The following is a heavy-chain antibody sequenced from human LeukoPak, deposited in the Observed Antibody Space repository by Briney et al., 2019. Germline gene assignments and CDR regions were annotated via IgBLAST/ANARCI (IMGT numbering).Heavy chain of an antibody. Sequence: PSETLSLTCTVSGGSISSGGYYWSWIRQHPGKGLEWIGYIYYSGSTYYNPSLKSRVTISVDKSKNHFSLKLSSVSASDTAVYYCARRLGGDSSGQAYFDYWGQGTLVTVSS. D-gene: IGHD3-22*01. J-gene: IGHJ4*01. CDR2: IYYSGST. CDR1: GGSISSGGYY. V-gene: IGHV4-31*03. CDR3: ARRLGGDSSGQAYFDY.